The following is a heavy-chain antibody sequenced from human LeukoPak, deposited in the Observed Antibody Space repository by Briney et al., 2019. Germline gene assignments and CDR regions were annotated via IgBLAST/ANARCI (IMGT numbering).Heavy chain of an antibody. Sequence: ASVKVSRKVSGYTLTELSMHWVRQAPGKGLEWMGGFDPEDGETIYAQKFQGRVTMTEDTSTDTAYMELSSLRSEDTAVYYCATVPAGYSSGWYDWFDPWGQGTLVTVSS. J-gene: IGHJ5*02. CDR1: GYTLTELS. CDR2: FDPEDGET. CDR3: ATVPAGYSSGWYDWFDP. D-gene: IGHD6-19*01. V-gene: IGHV1-24*01.